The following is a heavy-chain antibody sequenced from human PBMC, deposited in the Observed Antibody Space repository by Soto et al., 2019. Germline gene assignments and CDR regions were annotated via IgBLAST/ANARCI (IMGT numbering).Heavy chain of an antibody. J-gene: IGHJ6*02. CDR1: GFTFSSYA. V-gene: IGHV3-23*01. Sequence: GGSLRLSCAASGFTFSSYAMSWVRQAPGKGLEWVSAISGSGGSTYYADSVKGRFTISRDNSKNTLYLQMNSLRAEDTAVYYCAKIVYYDSSGYGDYYGMDVWGQGTTVTVSS. CDR2: ISGSGGST. CDR3: AKIVYYDSSGYGDYYGMDV. D-gene: IGHD3-22*01.